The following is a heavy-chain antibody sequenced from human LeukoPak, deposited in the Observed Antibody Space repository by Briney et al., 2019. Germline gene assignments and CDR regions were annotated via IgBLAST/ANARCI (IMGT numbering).Heavy chain of an antibody. CDR1: GFTFSSYW. V-gene: IGHV3-7*03. D-gene: IGHD3-16*01. CDR3: ERGGGLDV. J-gene: IGHJ6*02. Sequence: GGSLRLSCAASGFTFSSYWMNWARQAPGKGLEWVASINHNGNVNYYVDSVKGRFTISRDNAKNSLYLQMSNLRAEDTAVYFCERGGGLDVWGQGATVTVSS. CDR2: INHNGNVN.